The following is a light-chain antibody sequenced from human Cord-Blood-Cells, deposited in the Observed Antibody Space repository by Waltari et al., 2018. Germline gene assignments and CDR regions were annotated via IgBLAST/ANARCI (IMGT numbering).Light chain of an antibody. CDR2: GAS. CDR3: QQYNNWPYT. Sequence: EIVMTQSPATLSVSPGERATLSCRASQSVSSNLAWYQQKPGQAPRLLIYGASTRATGIPARFSGSGSGKELTLTISSLKSEDFAVYYCQQYNNWPYTFGQGTKLEIK. CDR1: QSVSSN. V-gene: IGKV3-15*01. J-gene: IGKJ2*01.